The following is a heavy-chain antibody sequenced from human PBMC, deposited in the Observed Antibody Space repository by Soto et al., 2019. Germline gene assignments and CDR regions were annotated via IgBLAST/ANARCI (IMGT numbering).Heavy chain of an antibody. Sequence: SETLSLTCAVYGGSFSGYYWSWIRQPPGKGLEWIGEINHSGSTNYNPSLKSRVTISVDTSKNQFSLKLSSVTAADTAVYYCARAGKRNYYYYYGMDVWGQGTTVTV. CDR1: GGSFSGYY. V-gene: IGHV4-34*01. CDR2: INHSGST. CDR3: ARAGKRNYYYYYGMDV. J-gene: IGHJ6*02.